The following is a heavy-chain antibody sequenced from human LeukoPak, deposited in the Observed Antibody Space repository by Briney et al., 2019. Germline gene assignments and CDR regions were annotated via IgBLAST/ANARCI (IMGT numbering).Heavy chain of an antibody. Sequence: GSLRLSCAASGFIVNYNYLSWFRQAPGKGLEWVGFIRSKPYGGTTDYAASVKGRFTISRDDSKSIAYLQMNSLKTEDTAVYYCTRGAGCSSGRCYPIDYWGQGTLVTVSS. J-gene: IGHJ4*02. CDR2: IRSKPYGGTT. CDR3: TRGAGCSSGRCYPIDY. D-gene: IGHD2-15*01. CDR1: GFIVNYNY. V-gene: IGHV3-49*03.